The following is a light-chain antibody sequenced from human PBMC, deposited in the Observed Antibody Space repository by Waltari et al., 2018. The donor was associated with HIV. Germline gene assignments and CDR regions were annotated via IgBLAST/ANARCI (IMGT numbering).Light chain of an antibody. CDR2: KAS. V-gene: IGKV1-5*03. J-gene: IGKJ1*01. CDR3: QQYNSPRERT. CDR1: QSISSW. Sequence: DIQMTQSPSTLSASVGDRVTITCRASQSISSWLAWYQQKPGKAPKLLIYKASSLESGVPSRFSGSGSGTEFTLTISSLQPDDFATYYCQQYNSPRERTFGQGTKVEIK.